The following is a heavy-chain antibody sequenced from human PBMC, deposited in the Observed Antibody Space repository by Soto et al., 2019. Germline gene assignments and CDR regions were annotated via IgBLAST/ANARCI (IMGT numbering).Heavy chain of an antibody. CDR2: IIPILGTE. CDR3: ARDDSNYPGRYGMDV. J-gene: IGHJ6*02. D-gene: IGHD4-4*01. Sequence: QEQLVQSGAEVKKPGSSVKVSCKSSGGSFSTYGINWVRQAPGQGLEWMGRIIPILGTENYAQKFRGRVSITADESASTAYMELSSLRSEDTALYYCARDDSNYPGRYGMDVWGQGTTVTVFS. CDR1: GGSFSTYG. V-gene: IGHV1-69*01.